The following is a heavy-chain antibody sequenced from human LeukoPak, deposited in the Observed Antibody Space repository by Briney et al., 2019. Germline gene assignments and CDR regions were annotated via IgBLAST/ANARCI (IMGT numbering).Heavy chain of an antibody. CDR1: GGSISSSSNY. Sequence: SETLSLTCIVSGGSISSSSNYWGWIRQPPGKGLEWIGSISYSGSTYYNPSLKSRVTISVDTSKNEFSLKLSSVTATDTAIYYCARQGHGISWLFDYWGQGTLVTVSS. D-gene: IGHD6-13*01. CDR2: ISYSGST. V-gene: IGHV4-39*01. J-gene: IGHJ4*02. CDR3: ARQGHGISWLFDY.